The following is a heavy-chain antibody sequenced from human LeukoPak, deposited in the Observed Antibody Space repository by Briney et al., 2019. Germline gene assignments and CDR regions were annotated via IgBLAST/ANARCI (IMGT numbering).Heavy chain of an antibody. CDR3: AKDPVFYDFWSGYFDS. CDR2: ISYDGSNK. J-gene: IGHJ4*02. V-gene: IGHV3-30*18. D-gene: IGHD3-3*01. Sequence: GGSLRLSCAASGFSFSRYGMQWVRQAPGKGLEWVAHISYDGSNKYYADSVKGRFTISRDNSENTLYVQMNSLRDDDTAVYYCAKDPVFYDFWSGYFDSWGQGTPVTVSS. CDR1: GFSFSRYG.